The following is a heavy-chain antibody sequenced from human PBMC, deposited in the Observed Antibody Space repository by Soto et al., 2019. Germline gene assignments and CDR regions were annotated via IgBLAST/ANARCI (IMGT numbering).Heavy chain of an antibody. CDR3: VKAVYLLDFDY. J-gene: IGHJ4*02. Sequence: VGSLRLSCAASGFTFSSYAMTWVRQAPGKGLEWVSTISGTGGNTYYADSVKGRFTISRDNSKNTVYLQMNSLRAEDTAVYYCVKAVYLLDFDYWGQGTLVTVSS. V-gene: IGHV3-23*01. D-gene: IGHD1-20*01. CDR1: GFTFSSYA. CDR2: ISGTGGNT.